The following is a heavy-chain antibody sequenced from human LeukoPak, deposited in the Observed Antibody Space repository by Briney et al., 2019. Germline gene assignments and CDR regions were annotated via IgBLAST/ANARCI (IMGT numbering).Heavy chain of an antibody. CDR1: GGSIRTYY. D-gene: IGHD6-19*01. Sequence: SETLSLTCTVSGGSIRTYYWSWIRQTPGKGLEWIGYIYHSGSTNSNPSLKGRVTISVDTSKNQFSLKLSSVTAADTAVYYCARAMGYAVAGTHWFDPWGQGTLVTVSS. V-gene: IGHV4-59*12. CDR3: ARAMGYAVAGTHWFDP. CDR2: IYHSGST. J-gene: IGHJ5*02.